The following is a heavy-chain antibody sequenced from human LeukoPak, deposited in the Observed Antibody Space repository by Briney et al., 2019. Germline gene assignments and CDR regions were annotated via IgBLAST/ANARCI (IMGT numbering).Heavy chain of an antibody. D-gene: IGHD6-13*01. CDR2: ICGSGGST. J-gene: IGHJ4*02. CDR1: GCTFSSYA. V-gene: IGHV3-23*01. CDR3: AKDSRGLDGSRWYY. Sequence: GGSLTLSCAASGCTFSSYAMSWVRQAPGKGLEWVAAICGSGGSTYYAASVKGRCTISKDNAKNTLYLRMNSLRAEDTAGYYCAKDSRGLDGSRWYYWGQGTLVTGSS.